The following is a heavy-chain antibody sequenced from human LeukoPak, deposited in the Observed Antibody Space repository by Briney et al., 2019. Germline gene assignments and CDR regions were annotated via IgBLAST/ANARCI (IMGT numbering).Heavy chain of an antibody. V-gene: IGHV1-46*01. CDR2: INPSGGST. Sequence: ASVKVSCKASGYTFTSYYMHWVRQAPGQGLEWMGIINPSGGSTSYAQKFQGRVTMTRDTSTSTVYMELSSLRSEDTAVYYCARDLVHCSSTSCYTPSYYYYYGMDVWGQGTTVTVSS. D-gene: IGHD2-2*02. CDR1: GYTFTSYY. J-gene: IGHJ6*02. CDR3: ARDLVHCSSTSCYTPSYYYYYGMDV.